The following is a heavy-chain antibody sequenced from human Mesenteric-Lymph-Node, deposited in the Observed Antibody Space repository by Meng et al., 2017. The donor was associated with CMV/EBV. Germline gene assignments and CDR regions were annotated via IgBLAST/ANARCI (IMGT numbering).Heavy chain of an antibody. J-gene: IGHJ4*02. CDR1: SFGGDY. V-gene: IGHV4-34*01. Sequence: SFGGDYWGWIRRRQGRGLEWNGENKGSGRTEYNPYSRSRVTIPIDTSKAQFSLELTYVNAADTAVYYCAGGAWYQDSNGSKGSFDRWGQGTLVTVSS. CDR2: NKGSGRT. CDR3: AGGAWYQDSNGSKGSFDR. D-gene: IGHD3-22*01.